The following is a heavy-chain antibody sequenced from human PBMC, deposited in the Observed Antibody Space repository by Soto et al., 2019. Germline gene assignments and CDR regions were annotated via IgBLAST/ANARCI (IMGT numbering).Heavy chain of an antibody. V-gene: IGHV1-18*01. Sequence: ASVKVSCKTSGCTFTTDGISWVRQAPGQGLEWMGWISGYNGDTNYAQKLQGRVTMTTDTSTTTAYMELRSLRSDDTAMYYCARLVSYNWFDPWGQGTLVTVSS. CDR3: ARLVSYNWFDP. J-gene: IGHJ5*02. CDR1: GCTFTTDG. CDR2: ISGYNGDT.